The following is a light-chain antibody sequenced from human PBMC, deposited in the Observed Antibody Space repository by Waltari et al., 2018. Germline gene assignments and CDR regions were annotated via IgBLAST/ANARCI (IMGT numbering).Light chain of an antibody. Sequence: SYKLTQAPSVSVSPGQTARLTCSGTTLQRQVAYWYKQKPGEAPLMVIFKDNERPSGIPERFSGSSAGKTVTLTISGVQAEDEADYFCQSADRNGVVFGGGTKLTVL. V-gene: IGLV3-25*03. CDR2: KDN. J-gene: IGLJ3*02. CDR1: TLQRQV. CDR3: QSADRNGVV.